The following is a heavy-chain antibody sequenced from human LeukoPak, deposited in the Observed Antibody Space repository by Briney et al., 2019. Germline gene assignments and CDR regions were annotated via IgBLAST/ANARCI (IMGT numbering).Heavy chain of an antibody. V-gene: IGHV3-48*04. J-gene: IGHJ4*02. CDR3: ARISVIRGLSSYDC. Sequence: GGSLRLSWAPSGFTFSSDSMNSVRQAPGKGLEWVSYISSTSNTMCYADSVKGRFTISRDNDKTSLYLQMNSLTPEDTAVYYCARISVIRGLSSYDCWGQGTLVTVSS. CDR1: GFTFSSDS. D-gene: IGHD2-21*01. CDR2: ISSTSNTM.